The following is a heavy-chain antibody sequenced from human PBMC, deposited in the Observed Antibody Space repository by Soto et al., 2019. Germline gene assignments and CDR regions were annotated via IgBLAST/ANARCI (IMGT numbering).Heavy chain of an antibody. J-gene: IGHJ6*02. D-gene: IGHD2-2*01. Sequence: EVQLLESGGGLVQPGGSLRLSCAASGFTFSSHAMDWVRQAPGKGLEWVSGMSGSGDDTDYADSVKGRFSIFRDNSNNTLYLQMNSLRAEDTAVYYCAKSQPNYYNYYGMDVWGQGTTVTVSS. CDR2: MSGSGDDT. V-gene: IGHV3-23*01. CDR3: AKSQPNYYNYYGMDV. CDR1: GFTFSSHA.